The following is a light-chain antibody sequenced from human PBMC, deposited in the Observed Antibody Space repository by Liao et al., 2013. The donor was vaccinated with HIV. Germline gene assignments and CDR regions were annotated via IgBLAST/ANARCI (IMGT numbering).Light chain of an antibody. CDR1: NIGSKS. J-gene: IGLJ3*02. Sequence: SYELTQPPSVSVAPGKTASITCGGNNIGSKSVHWYQQKPGQAPVLVIYYDSDRPSGIPERFSGSNSGNTATLTISRVEGGDEADYYCQVWDSSGDHPRVFGGGTKLTVL. V-gene: IGLV3-21*04. CDR2: YDS. CDR3: QVWDSSGDHPRV.